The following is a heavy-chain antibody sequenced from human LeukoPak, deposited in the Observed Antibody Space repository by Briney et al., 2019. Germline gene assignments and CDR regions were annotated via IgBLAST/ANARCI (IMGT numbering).Heavy chain of an antibody. Sequence: GGSLRLSCAASGFAFSGYAMSWVRQAPGKGLGWVSATSGSGVKTYYADSVKGRFTISRDNSKNTLYLQMNSLRAEDTAVYYCARDLRYSFDCWSQGTLVTVSS. CDR2: TSGSGVKT. CDR1: GFAFSGYA. CDR3: ARDLRYSFDC. V-gene: IGHV3-23*01. D-gene: IGHD5-18*01. J-gene: IGHJ4*02.